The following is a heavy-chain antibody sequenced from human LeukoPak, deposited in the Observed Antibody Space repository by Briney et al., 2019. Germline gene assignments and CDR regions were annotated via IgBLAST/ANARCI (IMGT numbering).Heavy chain of an antibody. CDR2: IRYDGSNK. J-gene: IGHJ4*02. Sequence: GGSLRLSCAASGFTFSSYGMHWVRQAPGKGLEWVAFIRYDGSNKYYADSVKGRFTISRDNAKNSLYLQMNSLRAEDTAVYYCARPSTFGGVIVNPLFDYWGQGTLVTVSS. D-gene: IGHD3-16*02. CDR3: ARPSTFGGVIVNPLFDY. CDR1: GFTFSSYG. V-gene: IGHV3-30*02.